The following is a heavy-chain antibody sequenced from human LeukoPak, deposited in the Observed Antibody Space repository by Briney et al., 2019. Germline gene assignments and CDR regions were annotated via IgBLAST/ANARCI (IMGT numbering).Heavy chain of an antibody. J-gene: IGHJ4*02. V-gene: IGHV4-59*01. Sequence: ETLSLTCTVSGGSISNYYWSWIRQSPGKGLEWIGYVYYSGRTNYSPSLKSRVTISVDTSKNRFSLKLSSVTAADTAVYYCARGLTVATYFDYWGQGTLVTVSS. CDR2: VYYSGRT. D-gene: IGHD4-23*01. CDR1: GGSISNYY. CDR3: ARGLTVATYFDY.